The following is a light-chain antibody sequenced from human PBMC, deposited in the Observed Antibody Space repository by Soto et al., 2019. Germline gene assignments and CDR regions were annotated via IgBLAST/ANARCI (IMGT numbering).Light chain of an antibody. J-gene: IGLJ2*01. CDR2: EGS. CDR3: CSYAGSSTHVV. V-gene: IGLV2-23*01. Sequence: QSALTQPASVSGSPGPSITISCTGTSSDVGSYNLVSWYQQHPGKAPKLMIYEGSKRHSGVSNRFSGSKSGNTASLTIYGLKAEYEVDYYCCSYAGSSTHVVFGGGTKLTV. CDR1: SSDVGSYNL.